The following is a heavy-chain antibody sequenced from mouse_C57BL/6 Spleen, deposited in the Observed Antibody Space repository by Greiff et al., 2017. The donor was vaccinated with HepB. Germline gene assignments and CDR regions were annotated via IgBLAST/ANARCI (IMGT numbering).Heavy chain of an antibody. J-gene: IGHJ1*03. D-gene: IGHD1-1*01. CDR2: INPNNGGT. CDR3: ARTYYYGSSPDWYFDV. V-gene: IGHV1-22*01. CDR1: GYTFTDYN. Sequence: EVQLQQSGPELVKPGASVKMSCKASGYTFTDYNMHWVKQSHGKSLEWIGYINPNNGGTSYNQKFKGKATLTVNKSSSTAYMELRSLTSEDSAVYYCARTYYYGSSPDWYFDVWGTGTTVTVSS.